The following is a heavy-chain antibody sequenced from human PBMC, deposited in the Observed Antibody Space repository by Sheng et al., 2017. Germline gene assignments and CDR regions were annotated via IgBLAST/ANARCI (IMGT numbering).Heavy chain of an antibody. CDR2: ISYSGVT. Sequence: QVQLQESGPGLVKPSQTLSLNCTVSGASVTSGDSYWSWIRQHPGKGLEWIGYISYSGVTYSTPSLRSRITISLDTSENLFSLTLSSVTAADTAVYYCATVEFREDENFDASGYFPVWGLGTLVTVSS. D-gene: IGHD3-9*01. J-gene: IGHJ4*02. V-gene: IGHV4-30-4*01. CDR1: GASVTSGDSY. CDR3: ATVEFREDENFDASGYFPV.